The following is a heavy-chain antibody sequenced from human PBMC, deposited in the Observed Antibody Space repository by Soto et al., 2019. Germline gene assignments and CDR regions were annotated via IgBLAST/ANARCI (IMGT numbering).Heavy chain of an antibody. V-gene: IGHV3-66*04. J-gene: IGHJ4*02. D-gene: IGHD5-18*01. CDR3: ARHGYNYGGGYFDY. Sequence: EVQLVESGGGLVQPGGSLRLSCAASGVTVSSHYMSWVRQAPGKGLEWVSVIYSGGSTYYADSVKGRFAISRDNSKNTRYLQRNILGAADTCVYYCARHGYNYGGGYFDYWGRGTLVTVSA. CDR2: IYSGGST. CDR1: GVTVSSHY.